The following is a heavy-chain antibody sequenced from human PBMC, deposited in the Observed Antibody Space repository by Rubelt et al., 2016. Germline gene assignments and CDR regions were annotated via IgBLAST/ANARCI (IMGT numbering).Heavy chain of an antibody. V-gene: IGHV3-23*01. Sequence: EVQLLDSGGGLVQPGGSLTLSCAASGFTFSSYAMSWVRQAPGKGLEWVSAISGSSEHTVYADSVKGRSTITSDNSKNTLDLQMNSLRVEDTALHYWARGGYSSGRADALDIWGQGTMVAVSS. D-gene: IGHD6-19*01. J-gene: IGHJ3*02. CDR1: GFTFSSYA. CDR2: ISGSSEHT. CDR3: ARGGYSSGRADALDI.